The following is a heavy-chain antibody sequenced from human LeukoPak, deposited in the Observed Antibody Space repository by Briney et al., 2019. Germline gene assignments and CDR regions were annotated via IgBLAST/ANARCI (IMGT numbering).Heavy chain of an antibody. V-gene: IGHV3-74*01. CDR2: INSDGSST. CDR1: GFTFSNYW. Sequence: GGSLRLSCAASGFTFSNYWMHWVRQAPGKGLVWLSRINSDGSSTSYADSVKGRFTISRDNAKNTLYVQMNSLRDEDTAVYYCVRQYRVAAPADYWGQGTPVTVSS. D-gene: IGHD6-13*01. CDR3: VRQYRVAAPADY. J-gene: IGHJ4*02.